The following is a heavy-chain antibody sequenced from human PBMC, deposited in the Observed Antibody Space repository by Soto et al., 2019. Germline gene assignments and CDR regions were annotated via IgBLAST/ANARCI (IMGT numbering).Heavy chain of an antibody. D-gene: IGHD3-22*01. CDR3: AKGESSVSARDCDP. J-gene: IGHJ5*02. CDR1: GFTFNNYA. CDR2: ITSSGAA. V-gene: IGHV3-23*01. Sequence: DVQLLDSGGDLAQPGGSLRLSCEASGFTFNNYAIAWVRQAPGKGLEWVSGITSSGAAYYADSVKGRFTISRDNSKNTLYLQMNSLRAEDTAVYYCAKGESSVSARDCDPWGQGSLVTVSS.